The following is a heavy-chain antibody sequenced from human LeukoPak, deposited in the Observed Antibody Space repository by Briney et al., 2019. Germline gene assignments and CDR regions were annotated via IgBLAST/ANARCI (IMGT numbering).Heavy chain of an antibody. D-gene: IGHD5-18*01. J-gene: IGHJ3*02. CDR1: GYTFTGYY. CDR2: INPNSGGT. Sequence: ASVKVSCKASGYTFTGYYMHWVRQAPGQGLGWMGWINPNSGGTNYAQKFQGRVTMTRDTSISTAYMELSRLRSDDTAVYYCASSVDTALVSDVGFDIWGQGTMVTVSS. V-gene: IGHV1-2*02. CDR3: ASSVDTALVSDVGFDI.